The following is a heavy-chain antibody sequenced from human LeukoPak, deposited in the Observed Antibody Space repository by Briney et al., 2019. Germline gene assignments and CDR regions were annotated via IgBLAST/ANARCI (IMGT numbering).Heavy chain of an antibody. J-gene: IGHJ4*02. CDR3: AKALRTTGTTYFDY. D-gene: IGHD1-1*01. CDR2: ISSSSSYI. Sequence: GGSLRLSCAASGFTFSSYSMNWVRQAPGKGLEWVSSISSSSSYIYYADSVKGRFTISRDNAKNSLYLQMNSLRAEDTAVYYCAKALRTTGTTYFDYWGQGTLVTVSS. CDR1: GFTFSSYS. V-gene: IGHV3-21*04.